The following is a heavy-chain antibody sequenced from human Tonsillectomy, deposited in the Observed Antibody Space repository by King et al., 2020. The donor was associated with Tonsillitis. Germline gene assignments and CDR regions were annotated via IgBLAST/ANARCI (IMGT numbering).Heavy chain of an antibody. CDR3: ARPSTLSNYYFDS. J-gene: IGHJ4*02. CDR1: IYSFTSYW. V-gene: IGHV5-51*01. Sequence: GQLVQSGAEVRKPGESLKISCKASIYSFTSYWIAWVRQMPGKGLEWMGIVYLGDSDIRYSPSFEGQVTMSADKSINTAYLQWSSLKASDTAMYYCARPSTLSNYYFDSWGQGTLVTVSS. CDR2: VYLGDSDI.